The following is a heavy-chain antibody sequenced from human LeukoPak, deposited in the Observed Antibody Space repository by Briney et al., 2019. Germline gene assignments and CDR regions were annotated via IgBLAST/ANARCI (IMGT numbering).Heavy chain of an antibody. D-gene: IGHD2-15*01. V-gene: IGHV1-8*02. CDR3: ARLYCSGGSCYSSYYYYMDV. Sequence: ASVKVSCKASGYTFTGYYMHWVRQATGQGLEWMGWMNPNSGNTGYAQKFQGRVTMTRNTSISTAYMELSSLRSEDTAVYYCARLYCSGGSCYSSYYYYMDVWGNGTTVTVSS. J-gene: IGHJ6*03. CDR2: MNPNSGNT. CDR1: GYTFTGYY.